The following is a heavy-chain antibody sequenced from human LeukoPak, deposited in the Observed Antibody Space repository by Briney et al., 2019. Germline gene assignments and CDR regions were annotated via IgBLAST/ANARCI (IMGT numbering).Heavy chain of an antibody. J-gene: IGHJ4*02. Sequence: QPGGSLRLSCAAPGFTFSGYGMHWVRKAPGKGLGWVAFIRYDGSNKYYADSVKGRFTISRDNSKNTLYLQMNSLRAEDTAVYYCAKGSTLISGSPRFDYWGQGTLVTVSS. V-gene: IGHV3-30*02. D-gene: IGHD3-10*01. CDR2: IRYDGSNK. CDR1: GFTFSGYG. CDR3: AKGSTLISGSPRFDY.